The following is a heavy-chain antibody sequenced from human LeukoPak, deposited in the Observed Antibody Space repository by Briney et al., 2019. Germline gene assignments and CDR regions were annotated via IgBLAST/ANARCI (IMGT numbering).Heavy chain of an antibody. J-gene: IGHJ4*02. CDR3: ANYYYDKSGYKN. CDR2: ISSSGGRT. D-gene: IGHD3-22*01. CDR1: GFTFSSYA. V-gene: IGHV3-23*01. Sequence: GGSLRLSCAASGFTFSSYAMSWVRQAPGKGLEWVSSISSSGGRTFYADSVKGRATISRDNSKNVLYLQVNSLRAEGTAVFYCANYYYDKSGYKNWGQGTLVTVSS.